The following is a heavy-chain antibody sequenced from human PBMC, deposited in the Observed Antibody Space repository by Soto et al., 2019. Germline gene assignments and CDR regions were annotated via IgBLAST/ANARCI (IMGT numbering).Heavy chain of an antibody. CDR3: ASRRTPRATTVVTYDCFEY. J-gene: IGHJ4*02. CDR1: GDSITSPDYS. Sequence: QLQLQESGSGLVKPSQTLSLPCAVSGDSITSPDYSWSWIRQPPGKGLEWIGYIYPNGNTYYNSSLKSRVTISAHWSRRQFSLNLTSVTAADTAVYYFASRRTPRATTVVTYDCFEYWGQGNLGTVSS. V-gene: IGHV4-30-2*01. CDR2: IYPNGNT. D-gene: IGHD4-4*01.